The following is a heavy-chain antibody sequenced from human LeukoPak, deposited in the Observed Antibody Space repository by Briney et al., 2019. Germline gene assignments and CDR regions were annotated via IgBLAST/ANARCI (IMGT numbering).Heavy chain of an antibody. Sequence: GGSLRLSCAASGFTFSNSWMYWVRQTPDKGLVWVSRIKYDGSSTVYADSVKGRFTISRDNAKNTLDLQMNSLRAEDTAVYYCARGGPYSSSSLYYWGQGTLVTVSS. CDR1: GFTFSNSW. D-gene: IGHD6-6*01. V-gene: IGHV3-74*01. J-gene: IGHJ4*02. CDR2: IKYDGSST. CDR3: ARGGPYSSSSLYY.